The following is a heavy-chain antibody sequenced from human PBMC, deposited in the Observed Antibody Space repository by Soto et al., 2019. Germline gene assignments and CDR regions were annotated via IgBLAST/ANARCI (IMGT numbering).Heavy chain of an antibody. CDR3: AKAPIDSSGYTFDY. D-gene: IGHD3-22*01. CDR2: ISGSGGST. J-gene: IGHJ4*02. CDR1: GFTFSSYA. V-gene: IGHV3-23*01. Sequence: GGSLRLSCAASGFTFSSYAMSWVRQAPGKGLEWVSAISGSGGSTYYADSVKGRFTISRDNSKNTLYLQMNSLRAEDAAVYYCAKAPIDSSGYTFDYWGQGTLVTVSS.